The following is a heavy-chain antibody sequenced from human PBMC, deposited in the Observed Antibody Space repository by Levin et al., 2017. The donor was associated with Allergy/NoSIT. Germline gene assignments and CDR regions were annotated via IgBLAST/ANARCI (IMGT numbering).Heavy chain of an antibody. J-gene: IGHJ3*02. D-gene: IGHD6-13*01. Sequence: GGSLRLSCAASGFTFSSLSSYAMTWVRQAPGKGLEWVSTISGSGGRTYYADSVKGRFTISRDNSKHTLYLQMNSLRAEDTAVFYCAKVSPSSADAFDIWGQGTKVTVSS. CDR3: AKVSPSSADAFDI. CDR1: GFTFSSLSSYA. V-gene: IGHV3-23*01. CDR2: ISGSGGRT.